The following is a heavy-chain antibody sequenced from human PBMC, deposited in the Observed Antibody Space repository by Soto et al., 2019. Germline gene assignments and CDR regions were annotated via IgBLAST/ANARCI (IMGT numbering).Heavy chain of an antibody. CDR3: AREPLCGGRFYVNWFDP. Sequence: ASVKVSCKASGYPFTPYPIHWVRQAPGQGLEWVGWINIGNGGTQYSQKFQGRVTITRDTSATTTYMEMSSLTSEDTAVYYCAREPLCGGRFYVNWFDPWGQGTLVTVSS. V-gene: IGHV1-3*04. D-gene: IGHD2-15*01. J-gene: IGHJ5*02. CDR1: GYPFTPYP. CDR2: INIGNGGT.